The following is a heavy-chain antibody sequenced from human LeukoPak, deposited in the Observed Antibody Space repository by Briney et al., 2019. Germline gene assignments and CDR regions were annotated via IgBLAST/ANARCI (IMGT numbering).Heavy chain of an antibody. V-gene: IGHV4-59*11. Sequence: SSETLSLTCTVFGGSISGHYWSWIRQPPGKGLEWIGYISHSGGTNYNPSLKSRLIIPSDTSKSQLSLKLTSLTTADTAVYYCARGWSGTVAGWFDPWGQGTLVTVSS. J-gene: IGHJ5*02. CDR1: GGSISGHY. CDR3: ARGWSGTVAGWFDP. D-gene: IGHD1-7*01. CDR2: ISHSGGT.